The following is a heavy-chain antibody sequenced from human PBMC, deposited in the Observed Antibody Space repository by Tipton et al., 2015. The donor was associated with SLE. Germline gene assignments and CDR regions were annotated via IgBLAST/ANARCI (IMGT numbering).Heavy chain of an antibody. CDR2: IYYSGST. D-gene: IGHD3-10*01. CDR1: GGSISSHY. V-gene: IGHV4-59*11. J-gene: IGHJ4*02. Sequence: TLSLTCTVSGGSISSHYWSWIRQPPGKGLEWSGYIYYSGSTTYNPSLKSRVTISVDTSKNQFSLKLSSVSAADTAVYYCARDRTMVRGVLDYWGQGTLVTVSS. CDR3: ARDRTMVRGVLDY.